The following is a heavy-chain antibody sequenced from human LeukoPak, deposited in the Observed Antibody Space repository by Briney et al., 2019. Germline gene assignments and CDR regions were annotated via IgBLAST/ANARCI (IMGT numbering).Heavy chain of an antibody. Sequence: GASVKVSCKASGGTFSSYAISWVRQAPGQGLEWMGGIIPIFGTANCAQKFQGRVTITADKSTSTAYMELSSLRSEDTAVYYCASATYYYGFRRDNNWFDPWGQGTLVTVSS. V-gene: IGHV1-69*06. D-gene: IGHD3-10*01. J-gene: IGHJ5*02. CDR2: IIPIFGTA. CDR1: GGTFSSYA. CDR3: ASATYYYGFRRDNNWFDP.